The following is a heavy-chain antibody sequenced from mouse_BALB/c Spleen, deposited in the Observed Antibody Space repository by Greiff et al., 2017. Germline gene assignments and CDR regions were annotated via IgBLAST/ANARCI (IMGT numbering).Heavy chain of an antibody. V-gene: IGHV1-4*02. J-gene: IGHJ4*01. Sequence: VQLQQSAAELARPGASVKMSCKASGYTFTSYTMHWVKQRPGQGLEWIGYINPSSGYTEYNQKFKDKTTLTADKSSSTAYMQLSSLTSEDSAVYYCARFDRYDKGYEYAMDNWGQGTSVTVSS. CDR1: GYTFTSYT. D-gene: IGHD2-14*01. CDR2: INPSSGYT. CDR3: ARFDRYDKGYEYAMDN.